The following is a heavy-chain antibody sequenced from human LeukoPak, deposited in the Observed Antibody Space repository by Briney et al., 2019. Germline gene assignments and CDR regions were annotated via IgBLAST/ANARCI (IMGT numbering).Heavy chain of an antibody. CDR3: ASFKVRGVSGY. Sequence: PSETLSLTCAVYGGSFSGYYWSWIRQPPGKGLEWIGEINHSGSTNYNPSLKSRVTISVDTSKNQFSLKLSSETAADTAVYYCASFKVRGVSGYWGQGALVTVSS. CDR1: GGSFSGYY. CDR2: INHSGST. D-gene: IGHD3-10*01. V-gene: IGHV4-34*01. J-gene: IGHJ4*02.